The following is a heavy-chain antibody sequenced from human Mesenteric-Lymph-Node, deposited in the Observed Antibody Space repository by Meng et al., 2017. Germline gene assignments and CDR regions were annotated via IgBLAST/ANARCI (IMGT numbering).Heavy chain of an antibody. J-gene: IGHJ4*02. CDR2: IYYSGST. Sequence: SEILSFTCTASVGSISSYYWSWTRQPPGKGLEWIGYIYYSGSTNYNPSLKSRVTISVDTSKKSFSLKLTSVTAPDTAVYYCARVSGSGSYFQSHFDYWGQGAMVTVSS. D-gene: IGHD3-10*01. CDR3: ARVSGSGSYFQSHFDY. V-gene: IGHV4-59*01. CDR1: VGSISSYY.